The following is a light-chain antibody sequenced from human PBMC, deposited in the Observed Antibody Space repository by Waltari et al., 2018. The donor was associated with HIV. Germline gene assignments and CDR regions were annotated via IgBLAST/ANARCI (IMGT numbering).Light chain of an antibody. CDR2: DVT. Sequence: QSALTQPRSVSGSPGQSVTISCTVTSSDVGGYTFASRYQHHPGKAPKLVISDVTKRPSGVPDRCSGSKSGNTASLTISGLQAEDEADYYCCSYSGSGTLYVFGTATEVTVL. J-gene: IGLJ1*01. CDR3: CSYSGSGTLYV. CDR1: SSDVGGYTF. V-gene: IGLV2-11*01.